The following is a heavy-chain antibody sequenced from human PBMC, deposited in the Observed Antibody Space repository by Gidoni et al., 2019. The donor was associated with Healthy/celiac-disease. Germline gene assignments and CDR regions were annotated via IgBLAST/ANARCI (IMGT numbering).Heavy chain of an antibody. CDR3: AKDRLWFRSVDAFDI. J-gene: IGHJ3*02. V-gene: IGHV3-30*18. Sequence: QVQLVESGGGVVQPGRSLRLSCAASGLTFSSYCFHWVRRAPGKVLEWVAVISYDGSNKYYAASVKGRFTISRDDSKNTLYLQMNSLRAEDTAVYYCAKDRLWFRSVDAFDIWGQGTMVTVSS. CDR2: ISYDGSNK. D-gene: IGHD3-10*01. CDR1: GLTFSSYC.